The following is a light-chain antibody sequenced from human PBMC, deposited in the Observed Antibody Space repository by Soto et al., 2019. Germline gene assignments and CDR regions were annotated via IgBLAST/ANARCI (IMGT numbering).Light chain of an antibody. CDR2: AAS. CDR3: QQYKSYWT. J-gene: IGKJ1*01. CDR1: QGISNW. Sequence: DIQMTQSPSSVSASVGDRVSITCRASQGISNWLAWYQQKPGRAPKLLIYAASSLQSGVSSRFSGSGSGTDFTLTISCLQSEDFATYYCQQYKSYWTFGQGTKVDIK. V-gene: IGKV1D-16*01.